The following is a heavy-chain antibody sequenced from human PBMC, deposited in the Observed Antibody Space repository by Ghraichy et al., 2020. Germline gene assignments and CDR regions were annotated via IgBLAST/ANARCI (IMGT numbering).Heavy chain of an antibody. D-gene: IGHD3-3*01. CDR3: ARVRRNYDNRAYYGMDV. CDR2: INHSGST. V-gene: IGHV4-34*01. Sequence: SETLSLTCAVYGGSFSGYYWSWIRQPPGKGLEWIGEINHSGSTNYNPSLKSRVTISVDTSKNQFSLKLSSVTAADTAVYYCARVRRNYDNRAYYGMDVWGQGTTVTVSS. CDR1: GGSFSGYY. J-gene: IGHJ6*02.